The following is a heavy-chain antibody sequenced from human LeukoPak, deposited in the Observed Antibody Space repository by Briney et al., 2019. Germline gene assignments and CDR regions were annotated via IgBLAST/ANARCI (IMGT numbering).Heavy chain of an antibody. D-gene: IGHD6-19*01. CDR3: ARATQDSSGWTYWYFDL. CDR1: GYTFTGYY. Sequence: ASVKVSCKASGYTFTGYYMHWVRQAPRQGLEWMGWINPNSGGTNYAQKFQGWVTMTRDTSISTAYMELSRLRSEDTAVYYCARATQDSSGWTYWYFDLWGRGTLVTVSS. CDR2: INPNSGGT. V-gene: IGHV1-2*04. J-gene: IGHJ2*01.